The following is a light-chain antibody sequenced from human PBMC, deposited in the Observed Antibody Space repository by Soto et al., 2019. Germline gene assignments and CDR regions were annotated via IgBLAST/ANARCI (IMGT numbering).Light chain of an antibody. CDR2: GTY. CDR1: QSVSGN. Sequence: EIVMTQSPATLSVSAGERVTLSCRASQSVSGNLAWYQQKPGQAPRLLIYGTYTRAAGIPARFSGTVSGTEFTLTISSLQSEDFAVYYCQQYDSWPLFGQGTRLEIK. CDR3: QQYDSWPL. J-gene: IGKJ5*01. V-gene: IGKV3-15*01.